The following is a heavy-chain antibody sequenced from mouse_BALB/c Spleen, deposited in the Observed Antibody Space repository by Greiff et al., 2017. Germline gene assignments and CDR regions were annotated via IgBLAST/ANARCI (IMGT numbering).Heavy chain of an antibody. CDR3: SPIYDGYYGAY. CDR1: GYTFTDYY. D-gene: IGHD2-3*01. J-gene: IGHJ3*01. CDR2: VNPNNGGT. V-gene: IGHV1-26*01. Sequence: VQLQQSGPELVKPGASVKISCKASGYTFTDYYMNWVKQSHGKSLEWIGLVNPNNGGTSYNQKFKGKATLTVDKSSSTAYMELRSLTSEDSAVYYCSPIYDGYYGAYWGQGTLVTVSA.